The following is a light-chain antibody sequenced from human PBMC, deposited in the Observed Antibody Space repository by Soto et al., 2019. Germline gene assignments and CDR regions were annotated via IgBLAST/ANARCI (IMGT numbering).Light chain of an antibody. V-gene: IGKV3-15*01. Sequence: EIVMTQSPATLSVSPGERSTLSCRASRSVKTNLAWYQQNPGQATRLLIYGASTKATNVSARFSGSGSGTEFTLTISSLQSEDFALYYCQQYNHWPPITFGPGTRLEIK. CDR3: QQYNHWPPIT. CDR2: GAS. CDR1: RSVKTN. J-gene: IGKJ5*01.